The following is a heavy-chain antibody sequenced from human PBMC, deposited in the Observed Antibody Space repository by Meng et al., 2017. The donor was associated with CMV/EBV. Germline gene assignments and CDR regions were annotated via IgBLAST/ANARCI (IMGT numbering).Heavy chain of an antibody. CDR1: GGSFSGYY. J-gene: IGHJ4*02. CDR2: ISGSGGST. CDR3: AKDPISSRVFGPYYFDY. Sequence: GGSLRLSCAVYGGSFSGYYWSWIRQPPGKGLEWVSAISGSGGSTYYADSVKGRFTISRDNSKNTLYLQMNSLRAEDTAVYYCAKDPISSRVFGPYYFDYWGQGTLVTVSS. V-gene: IGHV3-23*01. D-gene: IGHD6-13*01.